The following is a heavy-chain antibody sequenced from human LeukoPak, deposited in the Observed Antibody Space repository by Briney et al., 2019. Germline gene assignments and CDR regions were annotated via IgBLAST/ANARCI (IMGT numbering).Heavy chain of an antibody. Sequence: GGSLRLSCAASGFTFSSYSMNWVRQAPGKGLEWVSYISSSSSTIYYADSVKGRFTISRDNAKNSLYLQMNSLRAEDTAVYYCAREPTYYYDSSGYPWGQGTLVTVSS. J-gene: IGHJ5*02. V-gene: IGHV3-48*01. CDR1: GFTFSSYS. CDR3: AREPTYYYDSSGYP. CDR2: ISSSSSTI. D-gene: IGHD3-22*01.